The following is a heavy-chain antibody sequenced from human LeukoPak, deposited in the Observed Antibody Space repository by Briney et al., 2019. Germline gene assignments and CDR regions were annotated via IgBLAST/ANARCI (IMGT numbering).Heavy chain of an antibody. CDR3: ARIAGIAAAGTSYDWFDP. CDR1: GGSISSYY. V-gene: IGHV4-59*01. D-gene: IGHD6-13*01. CDR2: IYYSGST. J-gene: IGHJ5*02. Sequence: SETLSLTCTVSGGSISSYYWSWIRQPPGKGLEWIGYIYYSGSTNYNPSLKSRVTISVDTSKNQFSLKLSSVTAADTAVYYCARIAGIAAAGTSYDWFDPWGQGTLDTVSS.